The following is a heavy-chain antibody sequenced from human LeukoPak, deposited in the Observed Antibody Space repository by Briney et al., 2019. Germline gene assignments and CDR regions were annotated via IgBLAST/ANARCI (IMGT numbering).Heavy chain of an antibody. Sequence: ASVKVSCKASGYTFTGYYMHWVRQAPGQGLEWMGWINPNSGGTNYAQKFQGRVTLTRDTSISTAYMELSRLTSDDTAVYYCARLTGPFDYWGQGTLVTVSS. J-gene: IGHJ4*02. V-gene: IGHV1-2*02. CDR1: GYTFTGYY. CDR2: INPNSGGT. CDR3: ARLTGPFDY. D-gene: IGHD3-10*01.